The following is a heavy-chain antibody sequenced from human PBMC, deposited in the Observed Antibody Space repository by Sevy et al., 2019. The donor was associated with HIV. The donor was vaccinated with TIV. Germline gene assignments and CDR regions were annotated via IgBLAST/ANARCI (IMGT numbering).Heavy chain of an antibody. D-gene: IGHD6-13*01. V-gene: IGHV3-33*01. CDR3: ARDPLIAAAGNYYYYYGMDV. J-gene: IGHJ6*02. Sequence: GGSLRLSCAASGFSLSSYGMHWVRQAPGKGLEWVAVIWYDGSNKYYADSVKGQFTISRDNSKNTLYLQMNSLRAEDTAVYYCARDPLIAAAGNYYYYYGMDVWGQGTTVTVSS. CDR1: GFSLSSYG. CDR2: IWYDGSNK.